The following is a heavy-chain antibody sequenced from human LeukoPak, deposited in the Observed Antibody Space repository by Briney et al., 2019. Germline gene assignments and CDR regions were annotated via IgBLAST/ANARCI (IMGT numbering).Heavy chain of an antibody. D-gene: IGHD3-16*02. V-gene: IGHV1-2*02. CDR1: GYTFTSYY. Sequence: PEASVKVSCKASGYTFTSYYMHWVRQAPGQGLEWMGWINPNSGGTNYAQKFQGRVTMTRDTSISTAYMELSRLRSDDTAVYYCAREQGLLGVWGSYPPTDDYWGQGTLVTVSS. CDR3: AREQGLLGVWGSYPPTDDY. J-gene: IGHJ4*02. CDR2: INPNSGGT.